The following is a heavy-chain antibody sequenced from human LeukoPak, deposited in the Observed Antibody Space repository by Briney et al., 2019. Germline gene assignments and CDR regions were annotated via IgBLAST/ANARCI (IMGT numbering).Heavy chain of an antibody. CDR2: IIPIFGTA. V-gene: IGHV1-69*05. Sequence: GASVKGSCKASGGTFSSYAISWVRQAHGQGLEWMGGIIPIFGTANYAQKFQGRVTITTDESTSTAYMELSSLRSEDTAVYYCARDDSTGYLDYWGQGTLVTVSS. J-gene: IGHJ4*02. D-gene: IGHD3-22*01. CDR1: GGTFSSYA. CDR3: ARDDSTGYLDY.